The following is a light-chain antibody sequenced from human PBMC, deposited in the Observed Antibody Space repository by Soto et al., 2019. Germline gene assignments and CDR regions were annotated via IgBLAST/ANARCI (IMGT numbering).Light chain of an antibody. Sequence: DIPMTQSPSTLSASVGDRVTITCRASQSISTWLAWYQQKAGKAPKLLIYKASILESGVPSRFSGSGSGTDFTLTISSLQPDDFATYYCQQYNTYWTFGQGTKVEIK. CDR1: QSISTW. CDR2: KAS. CDR3: QQYNTYWT. V-gene: IGKV1-5*03. J-gene: IGKJ1*01.